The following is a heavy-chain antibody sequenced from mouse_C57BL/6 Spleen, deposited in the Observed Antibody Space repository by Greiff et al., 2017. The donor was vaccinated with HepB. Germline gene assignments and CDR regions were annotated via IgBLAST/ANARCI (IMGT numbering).Heavy chain of an antibody. Sequence: QLQQSDAELVKPGASVKISCKVSGYTFTDHTIHWMKQRPEQGLEWIGYIYPRDGSTKFNEKFKGKATLTADKSSSTAYMQLNSLTSEDSAVYFCARENIGYYYAMDYWGQGTSVTVSS. V-gene: IGHV1-78*01. CDR2: IYPRDGST. J-gene: IGHJ4*01. CDR1: GYTFTDHT. CDR3: ARENIGYYYAMDY.